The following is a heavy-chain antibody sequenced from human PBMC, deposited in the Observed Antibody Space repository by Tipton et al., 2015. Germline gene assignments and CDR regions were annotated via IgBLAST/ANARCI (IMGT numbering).Heavy chain of an antibody. V-gene: IGHV1-2*02. CDR2: INPKNGGT. CDR3: ARDREDYFGSSGYLDALDI. D-gene: IGHD3-22*01. CDR1: AYTFTGYY. J-gene: IGHJ3*02. Sequence: QLVQSGPEVKKPGASVKVSCKASAYTFTGYYMHWVRQAPGQGLEWMGWINPKNGGTNYAQKFLGRVTMTRDTSISTAYMELSRLTSDDTAVFYCARDREDYFGSSGYLDALDIWGQGTMVTVSS.